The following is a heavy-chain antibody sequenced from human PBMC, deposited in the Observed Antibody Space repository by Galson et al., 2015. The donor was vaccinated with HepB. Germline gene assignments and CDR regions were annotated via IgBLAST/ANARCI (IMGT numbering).Heavy chain of an antibody. CDR1: GGTFSTSA. CDR2: IIPIFTSP. V-gene: IGHV1-69*13. J-gene: IGHJ4*02. D-gene: IGHD3-22*01. Sequence: SVKVSCKASGGTFSTSAFTWVRQAPGQGLEWMGGIIPIFTSPNYAQKFQGRVTITADESTATVYMELSSLTSDNTAVYYCAMLSYDRTGYSLDYWGQGTLVTVSS. CDR3: AMLSYDRTGYSLDY.